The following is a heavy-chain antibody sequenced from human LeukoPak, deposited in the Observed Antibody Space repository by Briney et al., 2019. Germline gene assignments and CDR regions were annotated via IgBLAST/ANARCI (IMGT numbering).Heavy chain of an antibody. Sequence: ASVKVSCKASGYTFTSYGISWVRQAPGQGLEWMGWISAYNGNTNYAQKLQGRVTKTTDTSTSTAYMELRSLRSEDTAVYYCARAPSPNSGSLIRGAFDIWGQGTMVTVSS. V-gene: IGHV1-18*01. CDR3: ARAPSPNSGSLIRGAFDI. D-gene: IGHD1-26*01. CDR2: ISAYNGNT. J-gene: IGHJ3*02. CDR1: GYTFTSYG.